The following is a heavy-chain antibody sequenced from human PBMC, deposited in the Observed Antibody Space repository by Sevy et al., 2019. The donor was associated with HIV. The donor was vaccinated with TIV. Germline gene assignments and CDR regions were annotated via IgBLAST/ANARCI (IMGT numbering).Heavy chain of an antibody. D-gene: IGHD3-22*01. J-gene: IGHJ5*02. CDR1: GFNFSPYA. CDR3: AKEGYYYDSRSYDWFDP. V-gene: IGHV3-30*18. Sequence: GGSLRFSCAASGFNFSPYAMHWVRQAPGKGLEWVAVISNDGRNENYADSVKGRFTISRDNSKNTMFLQMNSLRVEDTAVYYCAKEGYYYDSRSYDWFDPWGQGTLVTVSS. CDR2: ISNDGRNE.